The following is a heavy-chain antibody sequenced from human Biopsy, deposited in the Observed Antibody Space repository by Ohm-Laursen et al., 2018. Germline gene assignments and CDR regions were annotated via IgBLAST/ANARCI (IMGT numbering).Heavy chain of an antibody. Sequence: GTLSLTCTVSGDSLSSYFWSWIRQPPGKGLEWIGFIHNSGSTDHNPSLKSRVTVSMDVSNNDFSLKLTSVTAADTAVYYCAGDINNWNVNYWGQGTLVIVSS. CDR3: AGDINNWNVNY. J-gene: IGHJ4*02. CDR2: IHNSGST. D-gene: IGHD1-20*01. CDR1: GDSLSSYF. V-gene: IGHV4-59*01.